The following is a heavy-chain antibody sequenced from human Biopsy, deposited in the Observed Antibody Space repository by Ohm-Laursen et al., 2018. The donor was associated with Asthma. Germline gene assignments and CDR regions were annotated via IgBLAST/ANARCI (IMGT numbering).Heavy chain of an antibody. D-gene: IGHD6-13*01. CDR3: VRGSSSWHHGPFHYYYGLDV. CDR2: VFYTGIT. CDR1: GFSMDTNSYF. Sequence: SGTLSLTCTISGFSMDTNSYFWGWIRQPPGKGLEWIGGVFYTGITYYNPSLESRVTMSVDTSKSQFFLEVNSVTAPDTAVYYCVRGSSSWHHGPFHYYYGLDVWGQGTTATVSS. V-gene: IGHV4-39*01. J-gene: IGHJ6*02.